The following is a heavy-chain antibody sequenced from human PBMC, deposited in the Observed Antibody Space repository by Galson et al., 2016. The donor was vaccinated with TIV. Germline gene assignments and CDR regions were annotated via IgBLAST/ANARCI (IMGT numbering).Heavy chain of an antibody. Sequence: SVKVSCKVSGYTFTELSMHWVRQVPGKGLEWMGGFDPEEGETIYAEMFQGRVTMTEDTSTDTAYMELSSLRSEDTAVYYCGTVGSSSRSPLPSSSYFGVDVWGQGTTVTVSS. CDR1: GYTFTELS. J-gene: IGHJ6*02. D-gene: IGHD1-26*01. V-gene: IGHV1-24*01. CDR3: GTVGSSSRSPLPSSSYFGVDV. CDR2: FDPEEGET.